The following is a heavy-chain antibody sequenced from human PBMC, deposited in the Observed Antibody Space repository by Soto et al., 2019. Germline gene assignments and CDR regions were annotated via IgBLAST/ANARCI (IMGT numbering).Heavy chain of an antibody. CDR2: ISGSGGST. CDR1: GFNFSSYA. J-gene: IGHJ5*02. Sequence: GGSPRLSCAASGFNFSSYAMSWVRQAPGKGLEWVSAISGSGGSTYYADSVKGRFTISRDNSKNALYLQMNSLRAEDTAVYYCAKSHVRAVAHNWFDPWGQGTLVTVSS. CDR3: AKSHVRAVAHNWFDP. D-gene: IGHD6-19*01. V-gene: IGHV3-23*01.